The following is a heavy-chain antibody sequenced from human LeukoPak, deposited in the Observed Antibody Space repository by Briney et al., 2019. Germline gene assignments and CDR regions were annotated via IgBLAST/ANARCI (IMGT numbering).Heavy chain of an antibody. J-gene: IGHJ5*02. CDR3: ARADENWGVMDWFDP. D-gene: IGHD3-16*01. CDR1: GYTFTGYY. Sequence: ASVKVSCKASGYTFTGYYMHWVRQAPGQGLEWMGWINPNSGGTSYAQKFQGRVTMTRDTSISTAYMELSRLRSDDTAVYYCARADENWGVMDWFDPWGQGTLVTVSS. CDR2: INPNSGGT. V-gene: IGHV1-2*02.